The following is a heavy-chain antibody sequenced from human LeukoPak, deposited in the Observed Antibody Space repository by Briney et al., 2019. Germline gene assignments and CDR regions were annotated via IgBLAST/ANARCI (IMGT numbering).Heavy chain of an antibody. CDR3: ARDFTYYYDSSGYRIDY. Sequence: GGSLRLSCAASGFTVSSNYMSWVRQAPGKGLEWVSVIYSGGSTYYADSVKGRFTISRHNSKNTLYLQMNSLRAEDTAVYYCARDFTYYYDSSGYRIDYWGQGTLVTVSS. CDR2: IYSGGST. V-gene: IGHV3-53*01. D-gene: IGHD3-22*01. CDR1: GFTVSSNY. J-gene: IGHJ4*02.